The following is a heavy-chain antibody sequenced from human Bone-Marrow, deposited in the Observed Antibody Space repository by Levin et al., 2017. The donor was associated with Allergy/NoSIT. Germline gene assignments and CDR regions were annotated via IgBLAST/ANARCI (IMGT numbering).Heavy chain of an antibody. J-gene: IGHJ6*02. CDR1: GFTFSSYG. D-gene: IGHD3-10*01. CDR2: IWYDGSNK. Sequence: GESLKISCAASGFTFSSYGMHWVRQAPGKGLEWVAVIWYDGSNKYYADSVKGRFTISRDNSKNTLYLQMNSLRAEDTAVYYCAREILLWFGEPPIVQRPTYGMDVWGQGTTVTVSS. V-gene: IGHV3-33*01. CDR3: AREILLWFGEPPIVQRPTYGMDV.